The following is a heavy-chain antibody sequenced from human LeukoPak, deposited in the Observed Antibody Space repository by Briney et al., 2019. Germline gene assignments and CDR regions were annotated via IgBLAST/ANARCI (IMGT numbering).Heavy chain of an antibody. CDR2: IYPSDSDT. J-gene: IGHJ6*03. D-gene: IGHD5-24*01. Sequence: GESLKISCKAIGYSFTNYWIGWVRQMPGKGLEWMGIIYPSDSDTRYSPSFQGQVTISADKSISTAYLQWSRLKASDTAMYYCVKMSTNDYYMDVWGKGTTVTVSS. V-gene: IGHV5-51*01. CDR1: GYSFTNYW. CDR3: VKMSTNDYYMDV.